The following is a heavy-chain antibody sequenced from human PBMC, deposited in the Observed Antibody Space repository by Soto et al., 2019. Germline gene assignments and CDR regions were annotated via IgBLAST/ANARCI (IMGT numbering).Heavy chain of an antibody. V-gene: IGHV4-4*02. J-gene: IGHJ6*02. Sequence: PSETLSLTCAFSGGSISSSNWWRWVRQPPGKGLEWIGEIYHSGSTNYNPSLTSRVTISVDKSKNQFSLKLSSVTAADTAVYYCATGSSGCTNDLCWISYYGMDLWGQGTPVTVSS. CDR2: IYHSGST. CDR1: GGSISSSNW. CDR3: ATGSSGCTNDLCWISYYGMDL. D-gene: IGHD2-8*01.